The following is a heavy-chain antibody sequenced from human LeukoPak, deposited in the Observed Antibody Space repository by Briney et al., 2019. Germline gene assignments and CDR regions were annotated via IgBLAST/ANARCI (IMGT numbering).Heavy chain of an antibody. V-gene: IGHV3-23*01. D-gene: IGHD3-22*01. CDR1: GITLSNYG. Sequence: GGSLRLSCAVSGITLSNYGMTWVRQAPGKGLEWVAGISDTGGRTNYADSVKGRFTISRDKPKNTLYLQMNSLRAEDTAVYFCAKRGVVIRVILVGFHKEAYYFDSWGQGALVTVSS. CDR2: ISDTGGRT. CDR3: AKRGVVIRVILVGFHKEAYYFDS. J-gene: IGHJ4*02.